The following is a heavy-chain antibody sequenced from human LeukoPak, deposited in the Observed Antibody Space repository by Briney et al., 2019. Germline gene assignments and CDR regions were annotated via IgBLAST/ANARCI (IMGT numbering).Heavy chain of an antibody. CDR2: ILYDGSNK. CDR1: GFTFSSYA. J-gene: IGHJ4*02. CDR3: ARNGDYALDY. Sequence: GGSLRLSCAASGFTFSSYAMHWVRQAPGKGLEWVAVILYDGSNKYYADSVKGRFTISRDNSKNTLYLQMNSLRAEDTAVYYCARNGDYALDYWGQGTLVTVSS. V-gene: IGHV3-30-3*01. D-gene: IGHD4-17*01.